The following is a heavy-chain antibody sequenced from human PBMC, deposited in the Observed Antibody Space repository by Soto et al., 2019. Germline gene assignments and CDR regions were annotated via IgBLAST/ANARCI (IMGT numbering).Heavy chain of an antibody. J-gene: IGHJ3*02. CDR1: GGSISSGGYY. D-gene: IGHD3-22*01. CDR3: ARDRQGEHYYDNLFDI. V-gene: IGHV4-31*03. Sequence: PSETLSLTCTVSGGSISSGGYYWSWIRQHPGKGLEWIGYIYYSGSTYYNPSLKSRVTISVDTSKNQFSLKLSSVTAADTAVYYCARDRQGEHYYDNLFDIWGQGTMVTVSS. CDR2: IYYSGST.